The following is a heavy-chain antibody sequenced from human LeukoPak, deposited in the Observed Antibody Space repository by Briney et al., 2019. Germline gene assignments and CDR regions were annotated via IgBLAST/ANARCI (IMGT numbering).Heavy chain of an antibody. D-gene: IGHD6-6*01. CDR1: GGSISSYY. J-gene: IGHJ6*03. CDR3: ARDRSDQELVPPYYYYYYMDV. CDR2: IYTSGST. Sequence: PSETLSLTCTVSGGSISSYYWSWIRQPAGKGLEWIGRIYTSGSTNYNPSLKSRVTMSVDTSKNQFSLKLSSVTAADTAVYYCARDRSDQELVPPYYYYYYMDVWGKGTTVTVSS. V-gene: IGHV4-4*07.